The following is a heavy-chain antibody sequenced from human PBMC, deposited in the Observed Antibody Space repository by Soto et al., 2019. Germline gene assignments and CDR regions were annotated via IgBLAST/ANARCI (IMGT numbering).Heavy chain of an antibody. D-gene: IGHD3-10*01. CDR2: IYYSGST. J-gene: IGHJ5*01. V-gene: IGHV4-31*03. CDR1: GGSISSGGYY. Sequence: PSETLSLTCTVSGGSISSGGYYWSWIRQHPGKGLEWIGYIYYSGSTYYNPSLKSRVTISVDTSKNQFSLKLSSVTAADTAVYYCARRTMVRGASFDSWGQGTLVTVYS. CDR3: ARRTMVRGASFDS.